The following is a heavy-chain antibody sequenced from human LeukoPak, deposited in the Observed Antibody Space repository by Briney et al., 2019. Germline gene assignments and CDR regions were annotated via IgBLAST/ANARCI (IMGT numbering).Heavy chain of an antibody. D-gene: IGHD3-22*01. CDR1: GVSISSYY. J-gene: IGHJ4*02. CDR2: IYTSGST. Sequence: PSETLSLTCTVSGVSISSYYWSWIRQPAGKGLEWIGRIYTSGSTNYNPSLKSRVTMSVDTSKSQFSLKLTSVTAADTAVCYCARGVSSGYYSVYYFDYWGQGTLVTVSS. V-gene: IGHV4-4*07. CDR3: ARGVSSGYYSVYYFDY.